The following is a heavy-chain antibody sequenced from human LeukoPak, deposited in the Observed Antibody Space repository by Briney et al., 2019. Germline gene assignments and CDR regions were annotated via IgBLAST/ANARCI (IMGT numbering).Heavy chain of an antibody. CDR1: GFTFSDYA. CDR3: ARESSSGRLRGYFDY. CDR2: ISGSGDKT. Sequence: GGSLRLSCAASGFTFSDYAMSWVRQAPGGGLEWVSAISGSGDKTFHADSVKGRFTTSRDNSKNTLSLQMNSLRAEDTAVYYCARESSSGRLRGYFDYWGEGTLVTVSS. V-gene: IGHV3-23*01. D-gene: IGHD3-22*01. J-gene: IGHJ4*02.